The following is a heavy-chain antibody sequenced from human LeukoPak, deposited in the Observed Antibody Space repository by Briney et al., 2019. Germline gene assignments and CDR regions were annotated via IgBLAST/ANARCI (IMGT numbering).Heavy chain of an antibody. CDR1: GGSISSYY. CDR3: ARDGGNGADY. D-gene: IGHD1-1*01. CDR2: IYYSGST. Sequence: SETLSLTCTVSGGSISSYYWSWIRQPPGKGLEWIGYIYYSGSTNYNPSLKSRVTISVDTSKNQFSLKLSSVTAADTAVYYCARDGGNGADYWGQGTLVTVSS. J-gene: IGHJ4*02. V-gene: IGHV4-59*01.